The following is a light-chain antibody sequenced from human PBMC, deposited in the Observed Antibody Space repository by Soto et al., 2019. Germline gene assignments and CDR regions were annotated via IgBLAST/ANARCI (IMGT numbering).Light chain of an antibody. Sequence: QSALTQPPSASGSPGQSVTISCTGTSSDVGGFGFVSWYQQHPGKVPKLMIYEVTKRPSGVPDRFSGSRSGNTASLTVSGLQAEDEADYYCSSYGDSNNLVFGGGTQLTVL. J-gene: IGLJ2*01. V-gene: IGLV2-8*01. CDR2: EVT. CDR3: SSYGDSNNLV. CDR1: SSDVGGFGF.